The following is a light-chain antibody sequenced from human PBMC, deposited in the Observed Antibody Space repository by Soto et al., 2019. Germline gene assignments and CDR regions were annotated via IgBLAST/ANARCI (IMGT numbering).Light chain of an antibody. CDR3: SSYSTSSSLV. CDR2: DVS. V-gene: IGLV2-14*03. Sequence: QSALTQPASVSGSPGQSITISCAGTSTDIGAFHYVSWYQHHPGKAPKLLIFDVSDRPSGFSTRFSASKSANTASLTISGLQADDEADYYCSSYSTSSSLVFGGGTKLTVL. CDR1: STDIGAFHY. J-gene: IGLJ2*01.